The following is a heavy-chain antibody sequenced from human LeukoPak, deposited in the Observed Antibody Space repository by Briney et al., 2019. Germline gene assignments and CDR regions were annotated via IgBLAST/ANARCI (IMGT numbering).Heavy chain of an antibody. Sequence: EASVKVSCKASGYTFTSYGISWVRQAPGQGLEWMGWISAYNGNTNYAQKLQGRVTMTTDTSTSTAYMELRSLRSDDTAVYYCARVQDYDFWSGYQHPRTYYYYGMDVWGQGTTVTVSS. D-gene: IGHD3-3*01. CDR3: ARVQDYDFWSGYQHPRTYYYYGMDV. CDR1: GYTFTSYG. CDR2: ISAYNGNT. J-gene: IGHJ6*02. V-gene: IGHV1-18*01.